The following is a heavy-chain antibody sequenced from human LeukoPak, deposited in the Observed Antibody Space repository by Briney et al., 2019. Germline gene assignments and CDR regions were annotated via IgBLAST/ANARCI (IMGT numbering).Heavy chain of an antibody. Sequence: SETLPLTCTVSGGSISNNYWTWIRQPPGKGLEYIGYIYYTGGTNYNPSLKSRVTISVDTSKNQFSLKLSSVTAADTAVYFCAKYGGSGWVIDYWGQGTLVTVSS. CDR2: IYYTGGT. CDR3: AKYGGSGWVIDY. J-gene: IGHJ4*02. D-gene: IGHD6-19*01. V-gene: IGHV4-59*08. CDR1: GGSISNNY.